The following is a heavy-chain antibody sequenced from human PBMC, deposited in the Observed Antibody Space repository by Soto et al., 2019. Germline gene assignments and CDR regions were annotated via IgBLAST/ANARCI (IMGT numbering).Heavy chain of an antibody. V-gene: IGHV4-39*01. D-gene: IGHD6-19*01. J-gene: IGHJ4*02. CDR3: ARLSATSGWSFDY. CDR1: GGSSGSSSYY. Sequence: ASETLSLTCSVSGGSSGSSSYYFSLILQPPGKGLEWIGSLYYSGSTYYNPSLKSRVTISVDTSKNQFSLKLSSVPAADTAVYYCARLSATSGWSFDYWGQGTLVTVSS. CDR2: LYYSGST.